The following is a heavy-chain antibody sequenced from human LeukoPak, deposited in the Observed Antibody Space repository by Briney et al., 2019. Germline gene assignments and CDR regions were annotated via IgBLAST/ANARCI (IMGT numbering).Heavy chain of an antibody. CDR3: ARLLGAAKTDYFDS. Sequence: PSETLSLTCTVSGGSISSYYWSWIRQPPGKGLEWIGYIYYSGSTNYNPSLKSRVTISVDTSKNQFSLKLSSVTAADTAVYFCARLLGAAKTDYFDSWGQGTLVTVSS. CDR2: IYYSGST. J-gene: IGHJ4*02. D-gene: IGHD6-13*01. CDR1: GGSISSYY. V-gene: IGHV4-59*08.